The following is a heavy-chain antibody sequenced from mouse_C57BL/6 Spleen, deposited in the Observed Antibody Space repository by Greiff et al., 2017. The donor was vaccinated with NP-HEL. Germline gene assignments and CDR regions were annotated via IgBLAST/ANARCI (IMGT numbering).Heavy chain of an antibody. CDR3: ARAHYDLYAMDY. CDR1: GFTFSDYY. J-gene: IGHJ4*01. CDR2: INYDGSST. V-gene: IGHV5-16*01. Sequence: EVKVEESEGGLVQPGSSMKLSCTASGFTFSDYYMAWVRQVPEKGLEWVANINYDGSSTYYLDSLKSRFIISRDNAKNILYLQMSSLKSEDTATYYCARAHYDLYAMDYWGQGTSVTVSS. D-gene: IGHD2-3*01.